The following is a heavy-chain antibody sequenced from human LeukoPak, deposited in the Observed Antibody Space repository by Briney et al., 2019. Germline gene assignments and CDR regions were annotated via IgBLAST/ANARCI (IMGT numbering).Heavy chain of an antibody. D-gene: IGHD6-19*01. CDR1: GFTFADYA. CDR3: TRPLSNSGDIDAFDI. V-gene: IGHV3-49*03. Sequence: GGSLRLSCTASGFTFADYAMSWLRQAPGKGLEWVGFIRSKAYGETTEYAASVKGRFTISRDDSKSIAYLQMNSLKTEDTAVYYCTRPLSNSGDIDAFDIWGQGTMVTVSS. CDR2: IRSKAYGETT. J-gene: IGHJ3*02.